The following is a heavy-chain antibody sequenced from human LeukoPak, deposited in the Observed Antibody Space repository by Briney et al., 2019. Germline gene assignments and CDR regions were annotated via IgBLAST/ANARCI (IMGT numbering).Heavy chain of an antibody. Sequence: KASETLSLTCTVSGYSISSGYYWSWIRQPPGKGLEWIGYIYYSGSTNYNPSLKSRVTISVDTSKNQFSLKLSSVTAADTAVYYCARASEQLWLVPQFDYWGQGTLVTVSS. D-gene: IGHD5-18*01. CDR2: IYYSGST. V-gene: IGHV4-61*01. CDR1: GYSISSGYY. J-gene: IGHJ4*02. CDR3: ARASEQLWLVPQFDY.